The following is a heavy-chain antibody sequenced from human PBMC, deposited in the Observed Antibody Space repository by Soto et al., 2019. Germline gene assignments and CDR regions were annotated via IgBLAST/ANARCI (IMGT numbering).Heavy chain of an antibody. Sequence: QTGGSLRLSCAASGFTFGSYTMNWVRQAPGKGLEWVAYIDSISRTISYADSVQGRFTISRDNGKYSLYLRMNSLRDEDTAIYYCTRDLLYSTYDSSGYYDYWGQGVLVTVSS. CDR2: IDSISRTI. CDR1: GFTFGSYT. D-gene: IGHD3-22*01. V-gene: IGHV3-48*02. CDR3: TRDLLYSTYDSSGYYDY. J-gene: IGHJ4*02.